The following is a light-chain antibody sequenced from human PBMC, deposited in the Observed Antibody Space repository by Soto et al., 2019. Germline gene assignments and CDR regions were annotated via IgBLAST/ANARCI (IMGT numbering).Light chain of an antibody. CDR1: TYDVGDADF. CDR3: CSYRSKRTL. J-gene: IGLJ2*01. V-gene: IGLV2-14*03. CDR2: EVY. Sequence: QSVLTQPASVSGSPGQSVTISCTGATYDVGDADFISWYQQIPTSAPKLIIYEVYNRPPGISNRFSGSKSGNTASLTISGLQTEDEADYYCCSYRSKRTLFGGGTKLTVL.